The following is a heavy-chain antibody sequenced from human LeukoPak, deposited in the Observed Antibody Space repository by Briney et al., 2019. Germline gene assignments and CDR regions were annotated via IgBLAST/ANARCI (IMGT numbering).Heavy chain of an antibody. V-gene: IGHV3-53*01. J-gene: IGHJ4*02. Sequence: PGGSLRLSCAASGFTVSNKYMTWVRQAPGKGLEWVSLIYSDGRTYYADSVKGRCTISRDNSKNTLYLQMNSLRAEDTAVYYCASEHSGNYYRPFDYWGQGTLVTVSS. CDR3: ASEHSGNYYRPFDY. D-gene: IGHD1-26*01. CDR2: IYSDGRT. CDR1: GFTVSNKY.